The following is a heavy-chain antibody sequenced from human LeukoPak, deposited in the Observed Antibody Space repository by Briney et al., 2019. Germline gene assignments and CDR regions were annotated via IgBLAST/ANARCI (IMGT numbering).Heavy chain of an antibody. CDR1: GYSFTSYG. CDR3: ARAAGGGYFDF. V-gene: IGHV1-18*01. D-gene: IGHD6-13*01. J-gene: IGHJ4*02. Sequence: GASVKVSCKASGYSFTSYGISWVRQAPGQGLEWMGWISAYNSNTNYAQNLQGRVTMTTDTSTGTVYLDLRSLRSDDTAVYYCARAAGGGYFDFWGQGTLVTVSS. CDR2: ISAYNSNT.